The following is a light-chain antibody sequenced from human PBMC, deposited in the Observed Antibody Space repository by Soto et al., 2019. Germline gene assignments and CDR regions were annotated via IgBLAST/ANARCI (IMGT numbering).Light chain of an antibody. Sequence: QSAPTQPASVSGSPGQSITISCTGTSDDIGYNNYVSWYQQHPGKAPTLIIYAVTYRPSGVSSRFSGSKSGDTASLTISGLQADDETDYYCTSHTGSRPVVFGGGTKLTVL. J-gene: IGLJ2*01. CDR1: SDDIGYNNY. CDR3: TSHTGSRPVV. CDR2: AVT. V-gene: IGLV2-14*03.